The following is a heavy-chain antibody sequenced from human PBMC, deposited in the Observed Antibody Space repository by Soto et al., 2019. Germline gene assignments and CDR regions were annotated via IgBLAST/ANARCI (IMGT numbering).Heavy chain of an antibody. CDR2: INGYGHGA. V-gene: IGHV1-18*01. CDR1: GYSFTTYG. CDR3: VRDLNGDFYY. Sequence: QVQRVQSGAEVRQPGASVKVSCKASGYSFTTYGMSWVRQAPGQGLEYMGWINGYGHGAKYVQRFQGRFSMTTDTSTNTVYMDLRSLTSDDTAVYYCVRDLNGDFYYWGQGTVVIVSP. D-gene: IGHD3-10*01. J-gene: IGHJ4*02.